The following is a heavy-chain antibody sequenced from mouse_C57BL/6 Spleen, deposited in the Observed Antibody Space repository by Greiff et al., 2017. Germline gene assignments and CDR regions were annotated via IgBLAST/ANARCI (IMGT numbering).Heavy chain of an antibody. V-gene: IGHV3-1*01. J-gene: IGHJ4*01. D-gene: IGHD1-1*02. CDR1: GYSITSGYD. Sequence: EVQGVESGPGMVKPSQSLSLTCTVTGYSITSGYDWHWIRHFPGNKLEWMGYISYSGSTNYNLSLKSRISITHDTSKNHFFLKLNSVTTEDTATYYCANGAPGDGAMDYWGQGTSVTVSS. CDR2: ISYSGST. CDR3: ANGAPGDGAMDY.